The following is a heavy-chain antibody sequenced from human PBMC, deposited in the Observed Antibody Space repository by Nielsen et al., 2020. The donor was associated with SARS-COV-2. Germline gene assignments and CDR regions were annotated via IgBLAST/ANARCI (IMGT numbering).Heavy chain of an antibody. CDR2: IYYSGST. CDR3: ARQAAGGQLGYYYYYYMDV. Sequence: SETLSLTCTVSGGSISSSSYYWGWIRQPPGKGLEWIGSIYYSGSTYYNPSLRSRVTISVDTSKNQFSLKLSSVTAADTAAYYCARQAAGGQLGYYYYYYMDVWGKGTTVTVSS. CDR1: GGSISSSSYY. J-gene: IGHJ6*03. D-gene: IGHD6-6*01. V-gene: IGHV4-39*01.